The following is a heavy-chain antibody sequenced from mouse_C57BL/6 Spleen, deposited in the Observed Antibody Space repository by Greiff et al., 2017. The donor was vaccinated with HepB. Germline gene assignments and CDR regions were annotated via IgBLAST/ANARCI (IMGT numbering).Heavy chain of an antibody. V-gene: IGHV5-4*01. CDR2: ISDGGSYT. D-gene: IGHD1-1*01. CDR3: ARDPTTGFAY. CDR1: GFTFSSYA. J-gene: IGHJ3*01. Sequence: VQLKESGGGLVKPGGSLKLSCAASGFTFSSYAMSWVRQTPEKRLEWVATISDGGSYTYYPDNVKGRFTISRDNAKNNLYLQMSHLKSEDTAMYYCARDPTTGFAYWGQGTLVTVSA.